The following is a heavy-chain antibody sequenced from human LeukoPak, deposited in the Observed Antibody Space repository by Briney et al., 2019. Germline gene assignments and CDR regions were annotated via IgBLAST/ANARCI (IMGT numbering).Heavy chain of an antibody. CDR2: IDPGDSDT. Sequence: GEALKISCKASGYSFTYYWIGWGRQMPGKVLELIGIIDPGDSDTRYRPSFQGQGTISADKSKSTAYPQWGSLKASDTAMYYCARSLPGTMLRGYGIDVWGRGTTVTVSS. J-gene: IGHJ6*02. V-gene: IGHV5-51*01. CDR1: GYSFTYYW. D-gene: IGHD3-10*01. CDR3: ARSLPGTMLRGYGIDV.